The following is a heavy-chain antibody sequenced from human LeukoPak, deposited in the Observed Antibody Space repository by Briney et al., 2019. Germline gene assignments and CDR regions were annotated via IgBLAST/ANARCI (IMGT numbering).Heavy chain of an antibody. CDR2: VYYSGGT. Sequence: PSQTLSLTCAVSGASISSSIHYWGWVRQPPGKGLEWIGSVYYSGGTYYNPSLESRLTISVDTSNNRFSLKLKSVTAADTAVFYCARVTTGSTTLDSWGQGILVTVSS. CDR3: ARVTTGSTTLDS. J-gene: IGHJ5*01. CDR1: GASISSSIHY. D-gene: IGHD1-1*01. V-gene: IGHV4-39*02.